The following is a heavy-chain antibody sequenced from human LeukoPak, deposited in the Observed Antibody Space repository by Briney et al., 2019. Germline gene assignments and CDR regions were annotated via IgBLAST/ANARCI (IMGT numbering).Heavy chain of an antibody. Sequence: ASVKVSCKASGYTFTGYYMHWVRQAPGQGLEWMGRINPNSGGTNYAQKLQGRVTMTTDTSTSTAYMELRSLRSDDTAVYYCARDRTHSGYDPYYFDYWGQGTLVTVSS. CDR2: INPNSGGT. CDR1: GYTFTGYY. D-gene: IGHD5-12*01. V-gene: IGHV1-2*06. CDR3: ARDRTHSGYDPYYFDY. J-gene: IGHJ4*02.